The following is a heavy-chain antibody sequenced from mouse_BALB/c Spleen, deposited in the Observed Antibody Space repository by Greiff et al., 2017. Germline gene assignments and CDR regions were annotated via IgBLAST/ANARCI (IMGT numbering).Heavy chain of an antibody. Sequence: EVMLVESGGGLVQPGGSRKLSCAASGFTFSSFGMHWVRQAPEKGLEWVAYISSGSSTIYYADTVKGRFTISRDNPKNTLFLQMTSLRSEDTAMYYCARSGNYGNYEFAYWGQGTLVTVSA. D-gene: IGHD2-1*01. CDR2: ISSGSSTI. J-gene: IGHJ3*01. CDR3: ARSGNYGNYEFAY. CDR1: GFTFSSFG. V-gene: IGHV5-17*02.